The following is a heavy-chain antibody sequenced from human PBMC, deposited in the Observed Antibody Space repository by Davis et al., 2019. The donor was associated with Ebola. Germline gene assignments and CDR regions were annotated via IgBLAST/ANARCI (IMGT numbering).Heavy chain of an antibody. Sequence: SVKVSCKASGGTFSSYAISWVRQAPGQGLEWMGRIIPILGIANYAQKLQGRVTMTTDTSTSTAYMELRSLRSDDTAVYYCAREVQAIADLGNWFDPWGQGTLVTVSS. CDR2: IIPILGIA. CDR3: AREVQAIADLGNWFDP. CDR1: GGTFSSYA. V-gene: IGHV1-69*04. J-gene: IGHJ5*02. D-gene: IGHD6-13*01.